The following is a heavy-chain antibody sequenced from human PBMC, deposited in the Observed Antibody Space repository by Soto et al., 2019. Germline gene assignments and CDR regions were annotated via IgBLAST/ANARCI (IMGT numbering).Heavy chain of an antibody. CDR3: AHRIVTNNWFDP. CDR1: GFSLSTSGVG. D-gene: IGHD3-22*01. Sequence: QITLKESGPTLVKPTQTLTLTCTFSGFSLSTSGVGVGWIRQPPGKALEWLALIYWDDNKRYSPSLKTRLTVTKDTSKNQVVRTMTNMDPVDTATYYCAHRIVTNNWFDPWGQGTLVTVSS. CDR2: IYWDDNK. J-gene: IGHJ5*02. V-gene: IGHV2-5*02.